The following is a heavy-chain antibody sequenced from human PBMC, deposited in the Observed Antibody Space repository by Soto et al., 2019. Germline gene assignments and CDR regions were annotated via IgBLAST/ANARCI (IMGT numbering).Heavy chain of an antibody. CDR2: IYYSGST. CDR1: GGSISSYY. CDR3: ARGGVGWFDP. V-gene: IGHV4-59*01. J-gene: IGHJ5*02. Sequence: ETLCLTGPVYGGSISSYYWSWIRQPPGKGLEWIGYIYYSGSTNYNPSLKSRVTISVDTSKNQFSLKLSSVTAADTAVYYCARGGVGWFDPWGQGTLVTVYS. D-gene: IGHD1-26*01.